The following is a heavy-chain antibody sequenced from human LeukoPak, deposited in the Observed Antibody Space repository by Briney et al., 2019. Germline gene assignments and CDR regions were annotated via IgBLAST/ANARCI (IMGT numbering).Heavy chain of an antibody. J-gene: IGHJ3*01. D-gene: IGHD6-6*01. CDR3: AREYSSSSGRRAFDF. Sequence: SETLSLTCTVSGGSISSYYWSWIRQPPGKNLEWIGYIYYSGNTNYSPSLKSRVTISVDTSKNQFSLKVSSVTAADTAVYYCAREYSSSSGRRAFDFWGQGTMVTVSS. CDR2: IYYSGNT. V-gene: IGHV4-59*08. CDR1: GGSISSYY.